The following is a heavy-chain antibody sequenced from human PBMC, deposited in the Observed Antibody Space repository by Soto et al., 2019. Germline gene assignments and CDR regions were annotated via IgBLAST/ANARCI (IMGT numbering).Heavy chain of an antibody. Sequence: VKVSCKASGFTFTSSAMQWVRQARGQRLEWIGWIVVGSGNTNYAQKFQERVTITRDMSTSTAYMELSSLRSEDTAVYYCAADLYGDYFFDYWGQGTLVTVSS. V-gene: IGHV1-58*02. CDR1: GFTFTSSA. D-gene: IGHD4-17*01. CDR3: AADLYGDYFFDY. J-gene: IGHJ4*02. CDR2: IVVGSGNT.